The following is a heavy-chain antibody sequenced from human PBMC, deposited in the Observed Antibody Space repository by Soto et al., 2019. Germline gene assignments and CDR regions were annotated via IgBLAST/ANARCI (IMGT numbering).Heavy chain of an antibody. CDR2: IYYSGST. CDR3: ARSYYDFWSGYYTRWDYYYGMDV. V-gene: IGHV4-31*02. CDR1: GSSISSGGYY. J-gene: IGHJ6*02. D-gene: IGHD3-3*01. Sequence: PSETLSITWTVSGSSISSGGYYWSWIRQHPGKGLEWIGYIYYSGSTYYNPSLKSRVTISVDTSKNQFSLKLSSVTAADTAVYYCARSYYDFWSGYYTRWDYYYGMDVWGQGTTVTVSS.